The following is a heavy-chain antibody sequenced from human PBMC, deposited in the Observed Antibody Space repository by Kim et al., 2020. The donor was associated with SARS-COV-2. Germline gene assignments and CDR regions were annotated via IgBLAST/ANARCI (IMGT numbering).Heavy chain of an antibody. CDR2: IYYSGST. Sequence: SETLSLTCTVSGGSISSGGYYWSWIRQHPGKGLEWIGYIYYSGSTYYNPSLKSRVTISVDTSKNQFSLKLSSVTAADTAVYYCAREGPTHDYGAFWGQGTLVTVSS. V-gene: IGHV4-31*03. CDR1: GGSISSGGYY. CDR3: AREGPTHDYGAF. D-gene: IGHD4-17*01. J-gene: IGHJ4*02.